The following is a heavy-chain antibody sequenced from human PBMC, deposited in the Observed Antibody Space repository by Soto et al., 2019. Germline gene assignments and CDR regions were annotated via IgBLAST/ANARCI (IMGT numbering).Heavy chain of an antibody. CDR3: ARPLRRFLEWPSYGMDV. J-gene: IGHJ6*02. Sequence: QVQLVQSGAEVKKPGSSVKVSCKASGGTFSSYAISWVQQAPGQGLEWMGGIIPIFGTANYAQKFQGRVTITADESTSTAYMELSSLRSEDTAVYYCARPLRRFLEWPSYGMDVWGQGTTVTVSS. D-gene: IGHD3-3*01. V-gene: IGHV1-69*01. CDR2: IIPIFGTA. CDR1: GGTFSSYA.